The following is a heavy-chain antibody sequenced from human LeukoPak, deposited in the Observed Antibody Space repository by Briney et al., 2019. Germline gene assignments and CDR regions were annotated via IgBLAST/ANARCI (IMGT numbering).Heavy chain of an antibody. V-gene: IGHV4-39*02. J-gene: IGHJ4*02. CDR3: ARLSRAPDVDI. CDR2: IFYTGST. CDR1: GGSIDRTRYY. Sequence: SETLSLTCSGSGGSIDRTRYYWGWIRQPPGKGLEWIGNIFYTGSTNYRPSLESRVTISIDTSNNRFSLRLSSVTAADTAVYYCARLSRAPDVDIWGQGTLVSVSS.